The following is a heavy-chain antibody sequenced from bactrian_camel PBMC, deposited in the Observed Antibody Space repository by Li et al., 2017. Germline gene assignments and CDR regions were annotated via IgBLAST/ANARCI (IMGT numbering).Heavy chain of an antibody. J-gene: IGHJ4*01. D-gene: IGHD4*01. V-gene: IGHV3S61*01. Sequence: VQLVESGGGLVRPGGSLRLSCAAAGFTFSDFGMAWVRQATGKEREGVSCISYNGGSNYYADSVKGRFTISQDKVKNTVYLQMNSLKPEDTAMYYCAADWALACRYGRSVLDYRFSGQGTQVTVS. CDR1: GFTFSDFG. CDR2: ISYNGGSN.